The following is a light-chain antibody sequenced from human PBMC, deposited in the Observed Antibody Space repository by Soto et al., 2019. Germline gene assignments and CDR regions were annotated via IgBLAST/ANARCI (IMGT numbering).Light chain of an antibody. CDR2: AAS. V-gene: IGKV1-39*01. CDR3: QQYYSYPRST. CDR1: QSISSY. J-gene: IGKJ5*01. Sequence: DNQMAQFSCRRTATVRNRVTITFRTSQSISSYLNWYQQKPGKAPKLLIYAASTLQSGVPSRFSGSGSGTDFTLTISCLQSEDFATYYCQQYYSYPRSTFGQGTRLEIK.